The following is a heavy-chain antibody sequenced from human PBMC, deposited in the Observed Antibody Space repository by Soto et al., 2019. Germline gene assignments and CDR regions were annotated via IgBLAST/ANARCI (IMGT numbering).Heavy chain of an antibody. J-gene: IGHJ6*02. CDR3: ARGGRDYGSGSYYTDYYYGMDV. D-gene: IGHD3-10*01. Sequence: SETLSLTCTVSGGSISSYYWSWIRQPAGKGLEWIGRIYTSGSTNYNPSLESRVTMSVDTSKNQFSLKLSSVTAADTAVYYCARGGRDYGSGSYYTDYYYGMDVWGQGTTVPVSS. V-gene: IGHV4-4*07. CDR2: IYTSGST. CDR1: GGSISSYY.